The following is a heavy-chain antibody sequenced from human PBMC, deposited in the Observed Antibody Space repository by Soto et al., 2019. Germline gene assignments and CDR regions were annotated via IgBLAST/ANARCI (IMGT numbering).Heavy chain of an antibody. CDR1: GFTFSNTA. J-gene: IGHJ4*02. Sequence: EVQLLEFGGGLVQPGGSLRLSCTASGFTFSNTAMSWVRQAPGQGLEWVSSMDPSGNRIYQGDVAKGRFTISRDNSQNTLFLGLNSLRVDDTAIYYWAKDRGGRGNEIDHWGQGTLVTVSS. D-gene: IGHD3-16*01. V-gene: IGHV3-23*05. CDR3: AKDRGGRGNEIDH. CDR2: MDPSGNRI.